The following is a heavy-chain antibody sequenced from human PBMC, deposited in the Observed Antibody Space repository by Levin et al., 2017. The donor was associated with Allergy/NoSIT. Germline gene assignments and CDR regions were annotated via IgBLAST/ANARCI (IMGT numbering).Heavy chain of an antibody. CDR2: IYYSGST. D-gene: IGHD6-13*01. Sequence: PSETLSLTCTVSGGSISSYYWSWIRQPPGKGLEWIGYIYYSGSTNYNPSLKSRVTISVDTSKNQFSLKLSSVTAADTAVYYCAREDSSSWLSWFDPWGQGTLVTVSS. V-gene: IGHV4-59*01. CDR1: GGSISSYY. J-gene: IGHJ5*02. CDR3: AREDSSSWLSWFDP.